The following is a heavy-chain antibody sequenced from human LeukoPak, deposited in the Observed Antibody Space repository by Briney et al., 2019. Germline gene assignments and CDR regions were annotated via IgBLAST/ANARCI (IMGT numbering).Heavy chain of an antibody. Sequence: SETLSLTCTVSGGSISSYYWSWIPQPAGKGLEWIGRIYTSGSTNYSPSLKSRVTMSVDTFKTQFSQKLSSVTAADAAVYYCASGSHTSMDSYAFDIWGQGTMVTVSS. V-gene: IGHV4-4*07. CDR3: ASGSHTSMDSYAFDI. J-gene: IGHJ3*02. CDR1: GGSISSYY. D-gene: IGHD5-18*01. CDR2: IYTSGST.